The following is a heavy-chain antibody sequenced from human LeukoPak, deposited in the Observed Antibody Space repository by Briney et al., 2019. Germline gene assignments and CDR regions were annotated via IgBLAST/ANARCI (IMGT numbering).Heavy chain of an antibody. Sequence: PGGSLRLSCAASGFTFSSYWMSWVRQAPGKGLEWVANIKQDGSEKYYVDSVKGRFTISRDNAKNSLYLQMNSLRAEDTAVYYCARGHHYYDSSAYYYWGQGTLVTVSS. CDR1: GFTFSSYW. J-gene: IGHJ4*02. V-gene: IGHV3-7*02. CDR2: IKQDGSEK. CDR3: ARGHHYYDSSAYYY. D-gene: IGHD3-22*01.